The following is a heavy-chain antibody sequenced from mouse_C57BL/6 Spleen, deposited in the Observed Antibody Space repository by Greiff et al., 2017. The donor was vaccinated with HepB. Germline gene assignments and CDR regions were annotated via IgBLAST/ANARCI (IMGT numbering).Heavy chain of an antibody. CDR3: ARRALTGTWFAY. V-gene: IGHV1-26*01. CDR1: GYTFTDYY. CDR2: INPNNGGT. J-gene: IGHJ3*01. D-gene: IGHD4-1*01. Sequence: EVQLQQSGPELVKPGASVKISCKASGYTFTDYYMNWVKQSHGKSLEWIGDINPNNGGTSYNQKFKGKATLTVDKSSSTAYMELRSLTSEDSAVYYCARRALTGTWFAYWGQGTLVTVSA.